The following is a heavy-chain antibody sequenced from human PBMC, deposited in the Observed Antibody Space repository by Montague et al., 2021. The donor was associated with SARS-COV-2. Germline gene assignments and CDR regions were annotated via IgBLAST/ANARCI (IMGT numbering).Heavy chain of an antibody. CDR2: ITHNETT. J-gene: IGHJ6*02. V-gene: IGHV4-34*01. D-gene: IGHD6-13*01. CDR1: GGSFSGFY. CDR3: ARWRPSSSWLYYYYYGMDV. Sequence: SETLSLTCAVYGGSFSGFYCCWIRQPPGTGMEWMGEITHNETTNYNPSLTLRVTISVDTSKNQFSLKLSSVTAAATAMYYCARWRPSSSWLYYYYYGMDVWGQGTTVTVSS.